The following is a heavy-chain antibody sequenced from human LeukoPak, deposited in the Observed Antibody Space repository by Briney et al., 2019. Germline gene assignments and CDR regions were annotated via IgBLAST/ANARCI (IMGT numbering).Heavy chain of an antibody. V-gene: IGHV3-74*01. CDR3: AKDPYGDYPFGAFDI. Sequence: PGGSLRLSCAASGFTFSNAWMSRVRQAPGKGLVWVSRIHRDGSTTSYADSVKGRFTFSRDNSKNTLYLQMNSLRAEDTAVYYCAKDPYGDYPFGAFDIWGQGTMVTVSS. CDR1: GFTFSNAW. D-gene: IGHD4-17*01. CDR2: IHRDGSTT. J-gene: IGHJ3*02.